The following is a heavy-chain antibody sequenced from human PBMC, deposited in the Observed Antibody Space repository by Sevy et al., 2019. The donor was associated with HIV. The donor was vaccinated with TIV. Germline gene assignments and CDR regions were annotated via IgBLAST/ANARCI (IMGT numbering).Heavy chain of an antibody. D-gene: IGHD3-22*01. CDR3: ARGSDFNDRSAKRDFDY. CDR1: GFTFSNYG. V-gene: IGHV3-33*01. J-gene: IGHJ4*02. Sequence: GGSLRLSCAASGFTFSNYGMHWLRQAPGKGLEWVAFIWNDGSSKYYADSVKGRFTISRDNSKNTLYLQMNSLRVEDTAVYFCARGSDFNDRSAKRDFDYWGQGTLVTVSS. CDR2: IWNDGSSK.